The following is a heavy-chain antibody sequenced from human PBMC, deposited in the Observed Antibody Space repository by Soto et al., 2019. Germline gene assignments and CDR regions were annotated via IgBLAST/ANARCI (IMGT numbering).Heavy chain of an antibody. CDR2: ISSSSSTI. V-gene: IGHV3-48*01. CDR1: GFTCSSYS. Sequence: PGGSLRLSCATSGFTCSSYSMNWVRQAPGKGLEWVSYISSSSSTIYYADSVKGRFTISRDNAKNSLYLQMNSLRAEDTAVYYCAREADYVNWFDPWGQGTLVTVSS. CDR3: AREADYVNWFDP. J-gene: IGHJ5*02. D-gene: IGHD4-17*01.